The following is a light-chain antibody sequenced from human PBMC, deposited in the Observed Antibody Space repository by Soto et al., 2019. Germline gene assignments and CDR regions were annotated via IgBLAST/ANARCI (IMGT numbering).Light chain of an antibody. CDR1: QSVSSSY. CDR3: QQYSSPRT. CDR2: GAS. V-gene: IGKV3-20*01. Sequence: ELVLTQSPGTLSLSPGERATISCRASQSVSSSYLAWYQQKPGQAPRLLIYGASSRATGIPDRFSGSGSGTDSTLTIRRLQPEDFAVYYCQQYSSPRTFGQGTKVDNK. J-gene: IGKJ1*01.